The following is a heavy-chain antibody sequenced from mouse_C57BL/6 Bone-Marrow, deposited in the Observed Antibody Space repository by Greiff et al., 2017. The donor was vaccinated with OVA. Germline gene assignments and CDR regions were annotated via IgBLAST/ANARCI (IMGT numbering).Heavy chain of an antibody. V-gene: IGHV5-17*01. CDR2: ISSGSSTI. D-gene: IGHD2-5*01. Sequence: EVKVVESGGGLVKPGGSLKLSCAASGFTFSDYGMHWVRQAPEKGLEWVAYISSGSSTIYYADTVKGRFTISRDNAKNTLFLQMTSLRSEDTAMYYCARSYYSNYGVFAWFAYWGQGTLVTVSA. CDR1: GFTFSDYG. J-gene: IGHJ3*01. CDR3: ARSYYSNYGVFAWFAY.